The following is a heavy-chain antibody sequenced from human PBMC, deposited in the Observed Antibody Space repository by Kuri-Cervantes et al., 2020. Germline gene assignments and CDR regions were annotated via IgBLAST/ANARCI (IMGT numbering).Heavy chain of an antibody. D-gene: IGHD3-10*01. CDR2: INPSGGST. V-gene: IGHV1-46*01. CDR1: GYTFTGYY. CDR3: ARASLGGYYFGY. J-gene: IGHJ4*02. Sequence: ASVKVSCKASGYTFTGYYMHWVRQAPGQGLEWMGIINPSGGSTSYAQKFQGRVTMTRDTSTSTVYMELSSLRSEDTAVYYCARASLGGYYFGYWGQGTLVTVSS.